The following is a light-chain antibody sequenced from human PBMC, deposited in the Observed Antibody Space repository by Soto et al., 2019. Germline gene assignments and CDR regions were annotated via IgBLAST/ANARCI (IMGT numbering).Light chain of an antibody. CDR2: DAS. Sequence: EIVLTHSPATLSLSPGERATLSCRASQSVSSYLAWYQQKPGQAPRLLIYDASNRATAIPARFSGSGFGTDFTLTISSLEPEDFAVYYCQQRGNWPLTFGGRTKVEIK. J-gene: IGKJ4*01. V-gene: IGKV3-11*01. CDR3: QQRGNWPLT. CDR1: QSVSSY.